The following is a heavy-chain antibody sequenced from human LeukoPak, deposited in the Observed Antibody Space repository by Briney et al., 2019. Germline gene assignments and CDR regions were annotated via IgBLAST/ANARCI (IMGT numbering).Heavy chain of an antibody. Sequence: SETLSLTCAVSGGSISSSNWWSWVRQPPGKGLEWIGEIYHSGSTNYNPSLKSRVTISVDKSKNQFSLKLSSVTAADTAVYYRARDFGIAVGETWFDPWGQGTLVTVSS. CDR2: IYHSGST. V-gene: IGHV4-4*02. D-gene: IGHD6-19*01. CDR3: ARDFGIAVGETWFDP. J-gene: IGHJ5*02. CDR1: GGSISSSNW.